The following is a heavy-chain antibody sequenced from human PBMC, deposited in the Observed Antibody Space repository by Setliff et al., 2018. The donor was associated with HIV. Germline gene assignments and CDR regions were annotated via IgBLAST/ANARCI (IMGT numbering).Heavy chain of an antibody. CDR3: ARGYPSSPYYYYMDV. V-gene: IGHV1-46*01. CDR2: INPSGGST. D-gene: IGHD5-12*01. J-gene: IGHJ6*03. CDR1: GYSFTSYY. Sequence: GASVKVSCKAPGYSFTSYYIHWVRQAPGQGLEWMGTINPSGGSTSYAQKFQGRVTMTRDTSTSTVYMELSSLRSEDTAVYNCARGYPSSPYYYYMDVWGKGTTVTVSS.